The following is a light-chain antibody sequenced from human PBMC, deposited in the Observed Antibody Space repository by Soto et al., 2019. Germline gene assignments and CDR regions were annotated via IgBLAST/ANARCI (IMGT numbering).Light chain of an antibody. V-gene: IGKV1-27*01. CDR2: GAS. Sequence: DTQMTQSPSSLSASVGDRVTITCRASQGISNYLAWYQQKPGKVPSLLIYGASTLQSGVPSRFSGSRSGTDFTLTISSLQPEDVATYYCQKYNSARFYLGPGTKVDIK. J-gene: IGKJ3*01. CDR1: QGISNY. CDR3: QKYNSARFY.